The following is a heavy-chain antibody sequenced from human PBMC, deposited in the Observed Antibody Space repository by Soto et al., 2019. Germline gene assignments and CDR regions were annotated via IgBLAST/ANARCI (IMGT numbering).Heavy chain of an antibody. V-gene: IGHV5-51*01. CDR1: GYSFTSYW. CDR3: ARHVVRSGDIHDAFDI. Sequence: PGESLKISCKGSGYSFTSYWIGWVRQMPGKGLEWMGIIYPGDSDTRYSPSFQGQVTISADKSISTAYLQWSSLKASDTAMYYCARHVVRSGDIHDAFDIWGQGTMVTVSS. D-gene: IGHD6-19*01. CDR2: IYPGDSDT. J-gene: IGHJ3*02.